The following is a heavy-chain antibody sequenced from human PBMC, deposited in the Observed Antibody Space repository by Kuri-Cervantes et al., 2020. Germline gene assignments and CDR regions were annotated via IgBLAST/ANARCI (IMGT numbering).Heavy chain of an antibody. CDR2: ISAYNGNT. D-gene: IGHD5-18*01. J-gene: IGHJ4*01. CDR1: GYTSTSYG. Sequence: ASVKVSCKASGYTSTSYGISWVRQAPGQGLEWMGWISAYNGNTNYAQKLQGRVTITADESTSTAYMELSSLRSEDTAVYYCARAAAARTAMVTWFDYWGHGTLVTVSS. V-gene: IGHV1-18*01. CDR3: ARAAAARTAMVTWFDY.